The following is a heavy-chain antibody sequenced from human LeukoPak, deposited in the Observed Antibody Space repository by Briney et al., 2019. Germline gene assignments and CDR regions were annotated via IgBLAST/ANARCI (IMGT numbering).Heavy chain of an antibody. CDR2: INPNSGGT. CDR3: AREGTHYYYYMDV. CDR1: GYTFTGYH. Sequence: GASVKVSCKASGYTFTGYHMHWVRQAPGQGLEWMGWINPNSGGTNYAQKFQGRVTMTRDTSISTAYMELGRLRSDDTAVYYCAREGTHYYYYMDVWGKGTTVTVSS. V-gene: IGHV1-2*02. J-gene: IGHJ6*03.